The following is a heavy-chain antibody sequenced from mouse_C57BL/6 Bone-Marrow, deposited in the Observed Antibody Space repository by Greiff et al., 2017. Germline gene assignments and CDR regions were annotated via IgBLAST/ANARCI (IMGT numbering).Heavy chain of an antibody. CDR1: GFSLTSYG. CDR2: IWRGGST. J-gene: IGHJ1*03. V-gene: IGHV2-5*01. Sequence: VKLMESGPGLVQPSQSLSITCTVSGFSLTSYGVHWVRQSPGKGLEWLGVIWRGGSTDYNAAFMSRLSITKDNSKSQVFFKMNILQADDTAIYYCAKNLPYYGSSWYFDVWGTGTTVTVSS. D-gene: IGHD1-1*01. CDR3: AKNLPYYGSSWYFDV.